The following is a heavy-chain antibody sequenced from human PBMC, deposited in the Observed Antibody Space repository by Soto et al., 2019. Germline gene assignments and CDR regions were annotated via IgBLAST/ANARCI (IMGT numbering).Heavy chain of an antibody. CDR1: GGSISSYY. CDR2: IYYSGST. D-gene: IGHD6-13*01. V-gene: IGHV4-59*01. CDR3: ARGISGYSSSWYVN. J-gene: IGHJ4*02. Sequence: PSETLSLTCTVSGGSISSYYWSWIRQPPGKGLEWIGYIYYSGSTNYNPSLKSRVTISVDTSKNQFSLKLSSVTAADTAVYYCARGISGYSSSWYVNWGQGTLVTVSS.